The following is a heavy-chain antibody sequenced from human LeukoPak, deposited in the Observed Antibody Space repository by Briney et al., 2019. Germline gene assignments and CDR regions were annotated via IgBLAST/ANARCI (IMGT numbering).Heavy chain of an antibody. CDR2: ISRSGSTK. CDR1: GFTFSDYN. CDR3: ARVLRYCSGGNCYSGGLGYMDV. V-gene: IGHV3-11*01. D-gene: IGHD2-15*01. J-gene: IGHJ6*03. Sequence: PGGSLRLSCAASGFTFSDYNMRWIRQAPGKGLEWVSSISRSGSTKYYADSVKGRFTISRDNAKNSLFLQMNSLRAEDTAVYYRARVLRYCSGGNCYSGGLGYMDVWGKGTTVTISS.